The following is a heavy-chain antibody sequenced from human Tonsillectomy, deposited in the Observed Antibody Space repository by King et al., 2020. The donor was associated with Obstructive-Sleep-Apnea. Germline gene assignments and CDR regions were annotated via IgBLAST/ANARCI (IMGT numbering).Heavy chain of an antibody. CDR1: GFTFSSYA. D-gene: IGHD3-10*01. CDR3: AKDLLLWFGRENGAFDI. V-gene: IGHV3-23*04. Sequence: VQLVESGGGLVQPGGSLRLSCAASGFTFSSYAMSWVRQAPGKGLEWVSAVSGSDGSTYYADSVKGRFTISRDNSKNTLYLQMNSLRAEDTAVYYCAKDLLLWFGRENGAFDIWGLGTMVTVSS. CDR2: VSGSDGST. J-gene: IGHJ3*02.